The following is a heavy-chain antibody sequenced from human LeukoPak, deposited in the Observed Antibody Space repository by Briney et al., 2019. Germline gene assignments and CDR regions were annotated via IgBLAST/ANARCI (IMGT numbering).Heavy chain of an antibody. J-gene: IGHJ6*02. CDR2: IYYSGST. CDR1: GGSISSSSYY. CDR3: ARDGYSSSWYRDGYYGMDV. D-gene: IGHD6-13*01. Sequence: SETLSLTCTVSGGSISSSSYYWGWIRQPPGKGLEWIGSIYYSGSTYYNPSLKSRVTISVDTSKNQFSLKLSSVTAADTAVYYCARDGYSSSWYRDGYYGMDVWGQGTTVTVSS. V-gene: IGHV4-39*07.